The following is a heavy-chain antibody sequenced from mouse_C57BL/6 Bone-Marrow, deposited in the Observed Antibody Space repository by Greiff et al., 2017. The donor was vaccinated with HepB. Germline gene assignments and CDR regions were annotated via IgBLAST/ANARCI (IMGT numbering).Heavy chain of an antibody. CDR3: ARTGTVVRYYFDY. Sequence: VQLQQPGAELVKPGASVKMSCKASGYTFTSYWITWVKQRPGQGLEWIGDIYPGSGSTNYNEKFKSKATLTVDTSSSTAYMQLSSLTSEDSAVYYCARTGTVVRYYFDYWGQGTTLTVSS. J-gene: IGHJ2*01. CDR1: GYTFTSYW. D-gene: IGHD1-1*01. V-gene: IGHV1-55*01. CDR2: IYPGSGST.